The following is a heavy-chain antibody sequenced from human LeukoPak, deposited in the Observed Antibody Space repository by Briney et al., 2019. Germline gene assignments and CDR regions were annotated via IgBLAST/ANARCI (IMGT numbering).Heavy chain of an antibody. D-gene: IGHD3-10*01. CDR3: AKDHWDGSGIWTYYYYYYMDV. J-gene: IGHJ6*03. V-gene: IGHV3-74*01. CDR1: GFTFSSYW. CDR2: MNDDGSST. Sequence: PGGSLRLSCAASGFTFSSYWMHWVRQAPGKGLVWVSRMNDDGSSTSYADSLKGRFTISRDNSKNTLYLQMNSLRAEDTAVYYCAKDHWDGSGIWTYYYYYYMDVWGKGTTVTISS.